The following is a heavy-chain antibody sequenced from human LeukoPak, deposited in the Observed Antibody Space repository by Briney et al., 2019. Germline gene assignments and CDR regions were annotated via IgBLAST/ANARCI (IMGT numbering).Heavy chain of an antibody. D-gene: IGHD6-13*01. Sequence: ASVKVSCKASGYTFTSYYMHWVRQAPGQGLEWMGIINPSGGSTSYAQKFQGRVTMTRDMSTSTVYMELSSLRSEDTAVYYCARHHLRGAAAGTSGSPFDYWGQGTLVTVSS. CDR3: ARHHLRGAAAGTSGSPFDY. CDR1: GYTFTSYY. V-gene: IGHV1-46*01. CDR2: INPSGGST. J-gene: IGHJ4*02.